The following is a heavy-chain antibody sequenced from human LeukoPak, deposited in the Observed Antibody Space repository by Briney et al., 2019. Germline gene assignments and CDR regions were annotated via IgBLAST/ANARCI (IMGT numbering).Heavy chain of an antibody. CDR3: ARDGYDSSGHRYYFDY. CDR1: GYTFTGYY. D-gene: IGHD3-22*01. Sequence: ASVKVSCKASGYTFTGYYMHWVRQAPGQGLEWMGWINPNSGSTNYAQKFQGRVTMTRDTSISTAYMELSRLRSDDTAVYYCARDGYDSSGHRYYFDYWGQGTLVTVSS. CDR2: INPNSGST. J-gene: IGHJ4*02. V-gene: IGHV1-2*02.